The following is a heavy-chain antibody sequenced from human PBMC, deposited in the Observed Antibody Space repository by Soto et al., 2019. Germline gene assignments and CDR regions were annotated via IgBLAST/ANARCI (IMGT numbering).Heavy chain of an antibody. CDR3: ARETGSSSYHWYFDL. V-gene: IGHV3-11*06. CDR1: GFTFSDYY. J-gene: IGHJ2*01. CDR2: ISSSSSYT. Sequence: QVQLVESGGGLVKPGGSLRLSCAASGFTFSDYYMSWIRQAPGKGLEWVSYISSSSSYTNYADSVRGRFTISRDNAKNSLYLQMNSLRAEDTVVYYCARETGSSSYHWYFDLWGRGTLVTVSS. D-gene: IGHD6-6*01.